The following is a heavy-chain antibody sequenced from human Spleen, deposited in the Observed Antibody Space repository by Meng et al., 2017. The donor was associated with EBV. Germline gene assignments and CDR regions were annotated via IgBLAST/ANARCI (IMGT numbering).Heavy chain of an antibody. Sequence: QVQMQEAGPGLVKPSATLSLTCIVSDGSISSSSYYWGWIRQPPGKGLEWIGSIYYSGTTHYNPSLKSRVTISVDTSKNQLSLKVNSVTAADTGVYYCARPGYCGEPSCYHRERPFDYWGQGTLVTVSS. V-gene: IGHV4-39*01. CDR1: DGSISSSSYY. CDR3: ARPGYCGEPSCYHRERPFDY. CDR2: IYYSGTT. J-gene: IGHJ4*02. D-gene: IGHD2-2*01.